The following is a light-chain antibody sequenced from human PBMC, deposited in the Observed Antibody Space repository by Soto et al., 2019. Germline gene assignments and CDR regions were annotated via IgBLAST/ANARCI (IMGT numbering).Light chain of an antibody. CDR1: QSVSSTY. J-gene: IGKJ2*01. Sequence: EIVLTQSPGTLSLSPGERATLSCRASQSVSSTYLAWYQQNPGQAPRLLIYGASSRATGIPERFSGSGSGTDFTLPISRLEPQDFAVYFCQQYGRSSYTFGQGNKLEIK. CDR2: GAS. V-gene: IGKV3-20*01. CDR3: QQYGRSSYT.